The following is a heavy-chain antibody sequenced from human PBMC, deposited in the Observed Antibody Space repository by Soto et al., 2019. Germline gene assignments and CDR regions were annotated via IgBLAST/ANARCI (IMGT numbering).Heavy chain of an antibody. J-gene: IGHJ3*02. CDR2: IKSKTDGGTT. D-gene: IGHD1-26*01. CDR1: SVSNAW. Sequence: SVSNAWMNWVRQAPGKGLEWVGRIKSKTDGGTTDYAAPVKGRFTISRDDSKNTLYLQMNSLKTEYTAVYYCTTLSVEMATIGGDDAFDSWGQGTMVTVSS. V-gene: IGHV3-15*07. CDR3: TTLSVEMATIGGDDAFDS.